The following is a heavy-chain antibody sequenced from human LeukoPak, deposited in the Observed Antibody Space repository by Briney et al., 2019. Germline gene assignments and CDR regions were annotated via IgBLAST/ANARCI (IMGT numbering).Heavy chain of an antibody. D-gene: IGHD1-26*01. V-gene: IGHV3-20*04. CDR1: GFTVSSNY. Sequence: PGGSLRLSCAASGFTVSSNYMSWVRQAPGKGLEWVSGINWNGGSTGYADSVKGRFTISRDNAKNSLYLQMNSLRAEDTALYYCAREGSGSYYGWDYWGQGTLVTVSS. CDR2: INWNGGST. CDR3: AREGSGSYYGWDY. J-gene: IGHJ4*02.